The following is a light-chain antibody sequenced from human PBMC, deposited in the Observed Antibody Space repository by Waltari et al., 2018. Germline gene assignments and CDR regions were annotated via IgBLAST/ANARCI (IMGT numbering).Light chain of an antibody. Sequence: EVVLTQSPATLAVSPGERATLSSRASQNLSSLFAWYQQKPGQAPRLLIYGASTRATGIPARFSGSGSGTEFTLTISSLQSEDFAVYYCQHYNNWPPWTFGQGTKVEIK. J-gene: IGKJ1*01. V-gene: IGKV3-15*01. CDR1: QNLSSL. CDR3: QHYNNWPPWT. CDR2: GAS.